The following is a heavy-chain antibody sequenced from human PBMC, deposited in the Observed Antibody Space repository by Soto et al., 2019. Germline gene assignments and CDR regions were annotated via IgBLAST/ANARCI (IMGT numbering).Heavy chain of an antibody. D-gene: IGHD3-22*01. CDR3: AREDDTTGHYSWFDP. CDR2: FVPMFGSA. Sequence: SVKVSCKSSGVSFDSFTFSWVRQAPGQGLEWMGGFVPMFGSASVAQRFQGRVRITADASTGIGYMELSDLRSDDSAIYYCAREDDTTGHYSWFDPWGPGTLVT. V-gene: IGHV1-69*13. CDR1: GVSFDSFT. J-gene: IGHJ5*02.